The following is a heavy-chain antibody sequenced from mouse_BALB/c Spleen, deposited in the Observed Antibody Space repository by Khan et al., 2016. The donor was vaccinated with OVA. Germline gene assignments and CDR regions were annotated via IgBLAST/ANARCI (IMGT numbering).Heavy chain of an antibody. J-gene: IGHJ3*01. CDR3: ARGVGGDRFLY. D-gene: IGHD3-2*01. CDR2: ISTYYGDA. Sequence: QVQLKQSGAELVRPGVSVKISCKGSGYTFTDFSMHWVKQRHAMSLEWIGVISTYYGDADYNQKFKDKATMTVDKSSNTAYMDLARLTSEDSAIYYCARGVGGDRFLYWGQGTLVTVSA. V-gene: IGHV1S137*01. CDR1: GYTFTDFS.